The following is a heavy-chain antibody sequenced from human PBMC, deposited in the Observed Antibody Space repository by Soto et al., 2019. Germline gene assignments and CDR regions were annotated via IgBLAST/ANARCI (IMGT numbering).Heavy chain of an antibody. D-gene: IGHD3-16*02. Sequence: ASVKVSCKSSGYILSDYCIHWVRQAPGQGLEWLGLLKPDDGGPTYAQNFQGRVIMTRDTSTDTDYMELTRLTSDDTAVYFCVSDARRQCRRRYLESYPGMDVWGQRSKFTVSS. CDR1: GYILSDYC. J-gene: IGHJ6*02. V-gene: IGHV1-2*02. CDR2: LKPDDGGP. CDR3: VSDARRQCRRRYLESYPGMDV.